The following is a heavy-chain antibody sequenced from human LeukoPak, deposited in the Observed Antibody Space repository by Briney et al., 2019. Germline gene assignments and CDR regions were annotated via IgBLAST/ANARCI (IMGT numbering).Heavy chain of an antibody. Sequence: GGSLRLSCAASGFTFSSYGMHWARQAPGKGLGWVAVIWYDGSNKYYADSVKGRFTISRDNSKNALYLQMNSLRAEDTAVYYCARGPDGGYDSPFDYWGQGTLVTVSS. J-gene: IGHJ4*02. CDR2: IWYDGSNK. CDR1: GFTFSSYG. CDR3: ARGPDGGYDSPFDY. V-gene: IGHV3-33*01. D-gene: IGHD5-12*01.